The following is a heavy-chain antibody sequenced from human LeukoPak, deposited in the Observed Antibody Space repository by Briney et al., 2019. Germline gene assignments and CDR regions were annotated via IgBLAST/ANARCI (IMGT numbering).Heavy chain of an antibody. V-gene: IGHV3-33*01. CDR1: GFTFSSYG. Sequence: PGRSLRPSCAASGFTFSSYGMHWVRQAPGKGLEWVAVIWYDGSSKYYADSVKGRFTISRDNSKNTLYLQMNSLRAEDTAVYYCAMDGIGDGDYWGQGTLVTVSS. D-gene: IGHD1-26*01. CDR3: AMDGIGDGDY. CDR2: IWYDGSSK. J-gene: IGHJ4*02.